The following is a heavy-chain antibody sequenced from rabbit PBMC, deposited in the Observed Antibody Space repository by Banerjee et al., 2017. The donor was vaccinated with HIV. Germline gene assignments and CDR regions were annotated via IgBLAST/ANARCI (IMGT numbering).Heavy chain of an antibody. CDR2: IYAGSSGST. CDR1: GFSFSGNFY. J-gene: IGHJ4*01. D-gene: IGHD3-1*01. CDR3: ARDRYYNRDYIGYGYNL. V-gene: IGHV1S45*01. Sequence: QEQLVESGGGLVQPEGSLTLTCTASGFSFSGNFYMCWVRQAPGKGLEWIACIYAGSSGSTYYASWAKGRFTITRSTSLNTVTLQMTSLTAADTATYFCARDRYYNRDYIGYGYNLWGQGTLVT.